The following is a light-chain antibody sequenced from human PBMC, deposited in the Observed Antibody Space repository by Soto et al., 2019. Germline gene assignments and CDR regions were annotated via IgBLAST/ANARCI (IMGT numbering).Light chain of an antibody. CDR1: QDIIYY. Sequence: DIRMTQSPSSLSAFVGDTVTITCRASQDIIYYLAWYQQKPGKVPKLLIHSASTLQTGVQSRFSGSGSGTVFTLTINNLQPEDVATYYCQKYNSAPKPFGQGSRLEIK. CDR3: QKYNSAPKP. V-gene: IGKV1-27*01. CDR2: SAS. J-gene: IGKJ2*01.